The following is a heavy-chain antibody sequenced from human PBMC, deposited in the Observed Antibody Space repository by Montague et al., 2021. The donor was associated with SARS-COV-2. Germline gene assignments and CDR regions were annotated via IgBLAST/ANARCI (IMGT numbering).Heavy chain of an antibody. V-gene: IGHV3-30-3*01. CDR3: ARELVYYGMDV. Sequence: SLRLSCAASGFTFSSYAMHWVRQAPGKGLEWVAVISYDGGNKYYADSVKGRLTISRDNSKNTLYLQMNSLRAEDTAVYYCARELVYYGMDVWGQGTTVTVSS. CDR1: GFTFSSYA. CDR2: ISYDGGNK. J-gene: IGHJ6*02.